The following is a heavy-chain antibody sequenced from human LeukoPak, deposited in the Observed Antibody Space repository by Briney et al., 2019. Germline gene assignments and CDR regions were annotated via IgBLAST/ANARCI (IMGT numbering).Heavy chain of an antibody. V-gene: IGHV3-30*19. CDR1: GFTFSIYG. Sequence: GGSLRLSCAASGFTFSIYGMHWVRQAPGKGLEWVAVIWYDGSNKYYADSVKGRFTISRDNSKNTLYLQMNSLRAEDTAVYYCARVGSWYYYYYGMDVWGQGTTVTVSS. CDR2: IWYDGSNK. D-gene: IGHD2-15*01. J-gene: IGHJ6*02. CDR3: ARVGSWYYYYYGMDV.